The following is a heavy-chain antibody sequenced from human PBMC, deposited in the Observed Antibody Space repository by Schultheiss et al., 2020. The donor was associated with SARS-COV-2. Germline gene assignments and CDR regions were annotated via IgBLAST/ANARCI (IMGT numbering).Heavy chain of an antibody. CDR2: INSDGSTT. Sequence: GGSLRLSCAASGFTFSSYWMHWVRQAPGKGLVWVSRINSDGSTTSYADSVKGRFTISRDNSKNTLYLQMNSLRAEDTAVYYCARDGTAMVDYYYYGMDVWGQGTTVTVSS. CDR3: ARDGTAMVDYYYYGMDV. CDR1: GFTFSSYW. J-gene: IGHJ6*02. V-gene: IGHV3-74*01. D-gene: IGHD5-18*01.